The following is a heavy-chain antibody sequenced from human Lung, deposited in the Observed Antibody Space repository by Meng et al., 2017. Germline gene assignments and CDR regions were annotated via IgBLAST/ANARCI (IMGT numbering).Heavy chain of an antibody. CDR1: GGSFSDYY. CDR3: ARGPTTMAHDFDY. J-gene: IGHJ4*02. V-gene: IGHV4-34*01. CDR2: INHSGST. D-gene: IGHD4-11*01. Sequence: QVQSQQWGAGLLKPSETLSLTCVVSGGSFSDYYWSWIRQPPGKGLEWIGEINHSGSTNYNPSLESRATISVDTSQNNLSLKLSSVTAADSAVYYCARGPTTMAHDFDYWGQGTLVTRLL.